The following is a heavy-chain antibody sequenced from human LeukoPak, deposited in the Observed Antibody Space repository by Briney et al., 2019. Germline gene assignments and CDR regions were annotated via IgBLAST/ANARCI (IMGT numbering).Heavy chain of an antibody. CDR3: ARVGEYGSGSYLLY. CDR1: GYTFTGYY. Sequence: ASVKVSCKASGYTFTGYYMHWVRQAPGQGLEWMGWINPNSGGTNYAQKFQGRVTMTRDTSISTVYMELSRLRSDDTAVYYCARVGEYGSGSYLLYWGQGTLVTVSS. D-gene: IGHD3-10*01. CDR2: INPNSGGT. J-gene: IGHJ4*02. V-gene: IGHV1-2*02.